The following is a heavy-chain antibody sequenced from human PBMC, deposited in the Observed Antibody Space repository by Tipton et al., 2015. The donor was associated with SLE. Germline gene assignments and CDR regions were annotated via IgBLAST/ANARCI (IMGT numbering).Heavy chain of an antibody. V-gene: IGHV4-59*01. J-gene: IGHJ6*03. CDR2: VYQSGTT. Sequence: LRLSCTVSGDSISSFHWSWIRQPPGKGLEWLGDVYQSGTTNSNPSLKSRVTISVDTSKNQFSLKVSSVTAADTAVYYCARVPFYYYYYMDVWGKGTTVTVSS. CDR1: GDSISSFH. CDR3: ARVPFYYYYYMDV.